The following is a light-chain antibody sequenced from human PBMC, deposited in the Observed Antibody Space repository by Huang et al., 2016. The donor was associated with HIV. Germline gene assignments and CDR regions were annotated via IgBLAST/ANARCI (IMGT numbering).Light chain of an antibody. CDR3: QQYNNWPPLLT. J-gene: IGKJ4*01. CDR1: QSINNN. Sequence: EIVLTQSPATLSLSPGERAALSCRATQSINNNLAWYQQKPGQSPRLRIYGASTRDTGIPARVRGSGSGTEFTLTISSLQSEDFAVYYCQQYNNWPPLLTFGGGTKVEIK. CDR2: GAS. V-gene: IGKV3-15*01.